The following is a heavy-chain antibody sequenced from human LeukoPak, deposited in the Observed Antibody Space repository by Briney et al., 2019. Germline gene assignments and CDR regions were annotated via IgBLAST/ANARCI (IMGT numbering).Heavy chain of an antibody. CDR2: INPNSGGT. J-gene: IGHJ4*02. V-gene: IGHV1-2*02. Sequence: ASVKVSCKASGYTFTGYYMHWVRQAPGQGLEWMGWINPNSGGTNYAQKFQGRVTMTRDTSISTAYMELSRLRSDDTAVYYCARDRRVYYDSSGYSWWSLDYWGQGTLVTVSS. CDR1: GYTFTGYY. CDR3: ARDRRVYYDSSGYSWWSLDY. D-gene: IGHD3-22*01.